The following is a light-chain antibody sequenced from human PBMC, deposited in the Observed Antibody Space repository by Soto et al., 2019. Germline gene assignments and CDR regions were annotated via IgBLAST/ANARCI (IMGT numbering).Light chain of an antibody. CDR2: GAS. Sequence: EIVLTQSPGSLSLSPGERATLSCRASQSVDSSFFAWYQQKPGQAPRLLIYGASNRATGIPDRFSGRGSGTDFTLTISRLETEDFAVYYCQQYVSSVTFGQGTKVEIK. CDR3: QQYVSSVT. J-gene: IGKJ1*01. CDR1: QSVDSSF. V-gene: IGKV3-20*01.